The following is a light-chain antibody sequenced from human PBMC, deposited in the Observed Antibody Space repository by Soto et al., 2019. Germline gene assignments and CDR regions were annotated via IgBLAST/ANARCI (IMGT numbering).Light chain of an antibody. CDR1: QSVLYSSSNNNY. CDR2: WAS. CDR3: QQYYDTPST. V-gene: IGKV4-1*01. Sequence: DIVMTQSPDSLAVSLGERATINCKSSQSVLYSSSNNNYIAWYQQKPGQPPKLIIYWASTRESGVPDRFSGSGSGTDFTLTISSLQAEDVAIYYCQQYYDTPSTFGHGTKVDIK. J-gene: IGKJ1*01.